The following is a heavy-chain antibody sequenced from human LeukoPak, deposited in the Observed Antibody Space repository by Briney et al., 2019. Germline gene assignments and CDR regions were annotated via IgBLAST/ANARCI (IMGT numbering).Heavy chain of an antibody. CDR1: GGSISSYY. J-gene: IGHJ3*02. V-gene: IGHV4-59*01. D-gene: IGHD2-2*01. CDR3: ARESDIVVVPAAIEARAFDI. Sequence: SETLSLTCTVSGGSISSYYWSWIRQPPGKGLEWIGYTYYSGSTNYNPSLKSRVTISVDTSKNQFSLKLSSVTAADTAVYYCARESDIVVVPAAIEARAFDIWGQGTMVTVSS. CDR2: TYYSGST.